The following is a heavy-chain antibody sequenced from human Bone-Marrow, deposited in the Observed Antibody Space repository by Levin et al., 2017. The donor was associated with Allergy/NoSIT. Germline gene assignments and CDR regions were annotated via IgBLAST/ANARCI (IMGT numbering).Heavy chain of an antibody. CDR3: ARDLGGQDSY. J-gene: IGHJ4*02. V-gene: IGHV3-74*01. Sequence: QPGGSLRLSCVASGFTFSRYWMHWVRQAPGKGLVWVSRISNDVTTTDYAESVKGRFTISRDNGKNTLYLEMNSLRAEDTAVYYCARDLGGQDSYGGQGTLVTVSS. CDR1: GFTFSRYW. D-gene: IGHD2-15*01. CDR2: ISNDVTTT.